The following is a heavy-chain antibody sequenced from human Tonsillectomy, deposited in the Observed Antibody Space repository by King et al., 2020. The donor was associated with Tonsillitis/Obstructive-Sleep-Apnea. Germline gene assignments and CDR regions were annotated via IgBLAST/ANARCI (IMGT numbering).Heavy chain of an antibody. Sequence: QLVQSGGGLVQPGGSLRLSCAASGFTFSSYWMSWVRQAPGKGLEWVANIKEDGSEKYYVGSVKGRFTISRDNAKNSVYLQMNSLRGEDAAVYYCARDGDYDSSGYYYGWYGDLWRRGTGVPVSS. J-gene: IGHJ2*01. CDR1: GFTFSSYW. D-gene: IGHD3-22*01. CDR2: IKEDGSEK. V-gene: IGHV3-7*03. CDR3: ARDGDYDSSGYYYGWYGDL.